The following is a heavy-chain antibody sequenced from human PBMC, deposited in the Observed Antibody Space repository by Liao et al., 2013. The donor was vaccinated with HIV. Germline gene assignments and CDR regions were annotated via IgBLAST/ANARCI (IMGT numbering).Heavy chain of an antibody. CDR3: ARDPGAYYMDV. J-gene: IGHJ6*03. CDR1: GASITSGSHS. D-gene: IGHD7-27*01. CDR2: ISPSGST. Sequence: QVQLQESGPGLVKPSQTLSLTCSVSGASITSGSHSWSWIRQSAGKGLEWIGRISPSGSTTSNPSLKSRVAIFLHMSKNQFSLELTSMTAADTAVYYCARDPGAYYMDVWGKGTTVTVSS. V-gene: IGHV4-61*02.